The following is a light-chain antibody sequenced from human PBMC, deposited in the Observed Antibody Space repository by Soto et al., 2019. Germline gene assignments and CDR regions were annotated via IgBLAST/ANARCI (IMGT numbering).Light chain of an antibody. CDR1: SSDVGGYNY. J-gene: IGLJ1*01. V-gene: IGLV2-8*01. CDR3: TSYAGGNNV. CDR2: EVN. Sequence: QSALTQPPSASGCPGQSVTISCTGTSSDVGGYNYVSWYLQHPGKVPKLMIYEVNKRPSGVPDRFSGSKSGNTASLTVSGLQAEDEADYYCTSYAGGNNVFGTGTKLTVL.